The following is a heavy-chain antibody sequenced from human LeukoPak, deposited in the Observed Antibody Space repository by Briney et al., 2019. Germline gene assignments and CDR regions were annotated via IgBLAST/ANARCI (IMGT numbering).Heavy chain of an antibody. D-gene: IGHD3-22*01. Sequence: ASVKVSCKASGYTFTSYGISWVRQAPGQGLEWMGWISAYNGNTNYAQKLQGRVTMTTDTSTSTAYMELRSLRSDDTAVYYCARVDDSSGYSYYFDYWGQGTLGTVSS. CDR3: ARVDDSSGYSYYFDY. V-gene: IGHV1-18*01. CDR1: GYTFTSYG. J-gene: IGHJ4*02. CDR2: ISAYNGNT.